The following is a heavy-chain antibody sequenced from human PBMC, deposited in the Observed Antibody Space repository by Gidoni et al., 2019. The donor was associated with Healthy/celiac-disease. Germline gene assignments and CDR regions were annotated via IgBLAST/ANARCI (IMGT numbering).Heavy chain of an antibody. D-gene: IGHD3-22*01. CDR3: AKGYYYDSSGYYY. CDR1: GFTFSSYA. Sequence: EVQLLESGGGLVQPGGSLRLPCAASGFTFSSYAMSWVRQAPGKGLEWVSAISGSGGSTYYADSVKGRFTISRDNSKNTLYLQMNSLRAEDTAVYYCAKGYYYDSSGYYYWGQGTLVTVSS. V-gene: IGHV3-23*01. CDR2: ISGSGGST. J-gene: IGHJ4*02.